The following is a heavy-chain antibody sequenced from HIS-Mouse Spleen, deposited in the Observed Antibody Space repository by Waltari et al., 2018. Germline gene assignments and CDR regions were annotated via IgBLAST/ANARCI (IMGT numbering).Heavy chain of an antibody. CDR2: IYYSGST. Sequence: QLQLQESGPGLLKPSETLSLTCTVPGGSISSRSYYLGWIRQPPGTGLEWIGSIYYSGSTYYNPSLKSRVTISVDTSKNQFSLKLSSVTAADTAVYYCAREIPYSSSWYDWYFDLWGRDTLVTVSS. D-gene: IGHD6-13*01. CDR3: AREIPYSSSWYDWYFDL. V-gene: IGHV4-39*07. CDR1: GGSISSRSYY. J-gene: IGHJ2*01.